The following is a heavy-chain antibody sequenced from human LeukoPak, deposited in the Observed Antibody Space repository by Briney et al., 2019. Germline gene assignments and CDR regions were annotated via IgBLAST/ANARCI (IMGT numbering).Heavy chain of an antibody. D-gene: IGHD3-10*01. CDR2: IKSKTDGGTT. Sequence: GGALRLSCAASGFTFSNAWMSWVRPAPGKGLEWVGRIKSKTDGGTTDYAAPVKGRFTISRDDSKNTLYLQMNSLKTEDTAVYYCTSTTSGYYGSGSYSLDYWGQGTLVTVSS. V-gene: IGHV3-15*01. J-gene: IGHJ4*02. CDR1: GFTFSNAW. CDR3: TSTTSGYYGSGSYSLDY.